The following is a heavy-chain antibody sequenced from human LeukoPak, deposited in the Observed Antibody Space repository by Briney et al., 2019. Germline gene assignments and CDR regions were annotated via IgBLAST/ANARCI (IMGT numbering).Heavy chain of an antibody. D-gene: IGHD3-22*01. CDR1: GYTFTSYY. Sequence: VASVTVSCKAYGYTFTSYYLHWVRQAPGQGLEWMGIINPGEGNTNYAQKFQGRVTMTRDTSTSTVYMERSSLRSEDTAVYYCARAGDSTGYYLGSRFDYWGQGTLVSVPS. J-gene: IGHJ4*02. V-gene: IGHV1-46*01. CDR3: ARAGDSTGYYLGSRFDY. CDR2: INPGEGNT.